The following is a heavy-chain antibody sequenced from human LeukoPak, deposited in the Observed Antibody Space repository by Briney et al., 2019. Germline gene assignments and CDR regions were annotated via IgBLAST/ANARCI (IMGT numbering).Heavy chain of an antibody. CDR1: GGTFSSYA. D-gene: IGHD4-17*01. V-gene: IGHV1-46*01. CDR2: INPSGGST. J-gene: IGHJ4*02. CDR3: ARENYGDYGGLIYFDY. Sequence: ASVKVSCKASGGTFSSYAISWVRQAPGQGLEWMGMINPSGGSTSYAQKFQGRVTMTRDTSTSTVYMELSSLRSEDTAVYYCARENYGDYGGLIYFDYWGQGTLVTVSS.